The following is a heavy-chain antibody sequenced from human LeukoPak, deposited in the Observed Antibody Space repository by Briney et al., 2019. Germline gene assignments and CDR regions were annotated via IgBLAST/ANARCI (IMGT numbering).Heavy chain of an antibody. Sequence: GGSLRLSCAASGFSFSSYAMNWVRQAPGKGLEWVSGISGSGDSTNYGDSVKGRFTISRDNSKNTLYLQMNSLRAEDMALYYCAKDTRQYSTSGEFDYWGQGTLVTVSS. CDR1: GFSFSSYA. CDR2: ISGSGDST. CDR3: AKDTRQYSTSGEFDY. D-gene: IGHD6-6*01. V-gene: IGHV3-23*01. J-gene: IGHJ4*02.